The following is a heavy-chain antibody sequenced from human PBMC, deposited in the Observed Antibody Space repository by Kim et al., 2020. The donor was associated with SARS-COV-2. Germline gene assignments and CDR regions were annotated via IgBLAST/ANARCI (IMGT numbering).Heavy chain of an antibody. V-gene: IGHV1-69*04. J-gene: IGHJ6*01. Sequence: SVKVSCKAPGGTFSSFAISWVRQAPGQGLEWMGRIIPMFGITNYAQKFQGRVTVTADKSTSTAYMELSSLRSEDTAVYYCASDQYYGSGSYPLASNGMD. CDR2: IIPMFGIT. CDR1: GGTFSSFA. CDR3: ASDQYYGSGSYPLASNGMD. D-gene: IGHD3-10*01.